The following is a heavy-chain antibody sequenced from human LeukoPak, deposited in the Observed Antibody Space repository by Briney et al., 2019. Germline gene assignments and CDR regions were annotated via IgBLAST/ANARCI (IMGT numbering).Heavy chain of an antibody. V-gene: IGHV5-51*01. D-gene: IGHD6-13*01. Sequence: GESLKISCKGSGYSFTNYWIGWVRQMPGKGLEWMGVIYHGDSDTRYSPSFQGQVTISADKSISTAYLQWSSLETSDSAMYYCARTQGLAAAHFDYWGQGTLVTVSS. J-gene: IGHJ4*02. CDR1: GYSFTNYW. CDR2: IYHGDSDT. CDR3: ARTQGLAAAHFDY.